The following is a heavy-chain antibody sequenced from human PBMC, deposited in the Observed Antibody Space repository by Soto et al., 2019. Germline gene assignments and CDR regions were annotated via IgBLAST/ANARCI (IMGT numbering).Heavy chain of an antibody. CDR3: VSPAGATTFDDFDV. CDR1: GYSFASYW. J-gene: IGHJ3*01. Sequence: PGESLKISCKGSGYSFASYWIGWVRQMPGKGLEWVAIIYPGDFDVKYSPSFQGQVTISVDKSINTAYLQWNSLKASDTAVYYCVSPAGATTFDDFDVWGQGTMVTVSS. CDR2: IYPGDFDV. V-gene: IGHV5-51*01. D-gene: IGHD1-26*01.